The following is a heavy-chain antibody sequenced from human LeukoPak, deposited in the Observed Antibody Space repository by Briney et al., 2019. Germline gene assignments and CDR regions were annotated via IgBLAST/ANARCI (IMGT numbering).Heavy chain of an antibody. CDR3: ARDQYDLLTGLYYFDY. D-gene: IGHD3-9*01. V-gene: IGHV3-21*01. J-gene: IGHJ4*02. CDR1: GFTFSSYT. Sequence: GGSLRLSCAASGFTFSSYTMTWVRQAPGKGLEWVSSISSTSSYIYYADSVKGRFTISRDNAKNSLYLQMSSLRAEDTAVYYCARDQYDLLTGLYYFDYWGQGTLVSVSS. CDR2: ISSTSSYI.